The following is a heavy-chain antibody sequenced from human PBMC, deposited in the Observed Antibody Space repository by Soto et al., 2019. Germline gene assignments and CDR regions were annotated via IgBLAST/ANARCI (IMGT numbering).Heavy chain of an antibody. J-gene: IGHJ4*02. CDR2: ITHSGST. CDR3: ASRDPGTSVDY. V-gene: IGHV4-34*01. CDR1: GGSFIGYY. D-gene: IGHD1-7*01. Sequence: PSETLSLTCGVDGGSFIGYYWTWIRQPPGKGLEWIGEITHSGSTNYNPSLKSRVTISLDKSENQFSLKVTSLTAADTAVYYCASRDPGTSVDYWGQGTLVTVSS.